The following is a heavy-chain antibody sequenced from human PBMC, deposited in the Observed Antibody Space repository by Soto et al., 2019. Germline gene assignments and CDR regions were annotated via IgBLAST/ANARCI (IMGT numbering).Heavy chain of an antibody. D-gene: IGHD2-15*01. CDR2: ISSNGGST. CDR1: GFTFSSYA. V-gene: IGHV3-64*02. J-gene: IGHJ4*02. CDR3: ARGAGWFDY. Sequence: EVQLVESGEGLVQPGGSLRLSCAASGFTFSSYAMHWVPQAPGKGLEYVSAISSNGGSTYYADSVKGRFTISRDNSKNTLYLQMGSLRAEDMAVYYCARGAGWFDYWGQGTLVTVSS.